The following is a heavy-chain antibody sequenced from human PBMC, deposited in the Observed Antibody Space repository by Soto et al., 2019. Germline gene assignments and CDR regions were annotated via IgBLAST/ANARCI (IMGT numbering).Heavy chain of an antibody. D-gene: IGHD3-3*01. V-gene: IGHV3-30*18. CDR3: AKMRFLEWLPSAGMDV. CDR1: GFTFSSYG. CDR2: ISYEGSNK. J-gene: IGHJ6*02. Sequence: GGSLRLSCAASGFTFSSYGMHWVRQAPGKGLEWVAVISYEGSNKYYADSVKGRFTISRDNSKNTLYLQMNSLRAEDTAVYYCAKMRFLEWLPSAGMDVWGQGTTVTVSS.